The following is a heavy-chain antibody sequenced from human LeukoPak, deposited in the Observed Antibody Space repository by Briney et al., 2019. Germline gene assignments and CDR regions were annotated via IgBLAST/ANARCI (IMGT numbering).Heavy chain of an antibody. V-gene: IGHV4-39*01. J-gene: IGHJ6*03. CDR1: GGSISSSSYY. CDR3: ARHFGSKGYYFYYYMDV. D-gene: IGHD4-11*01. CDR2: IYYGGST. Sequence: SETLSLTCTVSGGSISSSSYYWGWIRQPPGKGLEWIGSIYYGGSTYYNPSLKSRVTISVDTSKNQFSLKLSSVTAADTAVYYCARHFGSKGYYFYYYMDVWGKETTVTVSS.